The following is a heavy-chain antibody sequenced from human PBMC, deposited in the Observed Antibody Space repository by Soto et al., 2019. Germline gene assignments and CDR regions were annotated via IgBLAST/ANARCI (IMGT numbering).Heavy chain of an antibody. D-gene: IGHD3-16*02. CDR3: VKDTKPKIMITFGGVIVEDQIPYFDY. CDR2: ISSNGGST. Sequence: GGSLRLSCSASGFTFSSYAMHWVRQAPGKGLEYVSAISSNGGSTYYADSVKGRFTISRDNSKNTLYLQMSSLRAEDTAVYYCVKDTKPKIMITFGGVIVEDQIPYFDYWGQGTLVTVSS. V-gene: IGHV3-64D*08. CDR1: GFTFSSYA. J-gene: IGHJ4*02.